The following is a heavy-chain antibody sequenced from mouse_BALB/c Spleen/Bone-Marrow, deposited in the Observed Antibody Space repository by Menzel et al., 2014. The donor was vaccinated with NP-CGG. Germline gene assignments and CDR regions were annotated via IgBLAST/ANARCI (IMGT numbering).Heavy chain of an antibody. CDR2: ISYSGIT. D-gene: IGHD2-10*02. Sequence: EVKLVESGPSLVKPSQTLSLTCSVTGDSITSGYWNRIRKFPGNKLEYMGYISYSGITYYNPSLKSRISITRDTSKNXYYLQLNSVTTEDTATYFCARLEEGYGNYEGYYYALDYWGQGTSVTVSS. V-gene: IGHV3-8*02. CDR1: GDSITSGY. J-gene: IGHJ4*01. CDR3: ARLEEGYGNYEGYYYALDY.